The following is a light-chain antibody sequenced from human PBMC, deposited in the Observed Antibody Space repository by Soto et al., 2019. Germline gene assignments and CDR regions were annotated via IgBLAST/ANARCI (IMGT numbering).Light chain of an antibody. Sequence: EIVLTQSPGTLSLSPGERATLSCRASQRVSSSYLAWYQQKPGQAPRLLMYGASSRASGIPDRFSGSGSETAFTLTINRLEPEDFAVYSCQQYASSRTFGQGTKVEIK. CDR1: QRVSSSY. J-gene: IGKJ1*01. CDR3: QQYASSRT. V-gene: IGKV3-20*01. CDR2: GAS.